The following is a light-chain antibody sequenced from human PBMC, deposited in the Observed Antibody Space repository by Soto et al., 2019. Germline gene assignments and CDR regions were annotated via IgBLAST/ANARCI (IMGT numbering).Light chain of an antibody. CDR3: AAWDDSLKGPLYV. V-gene: IGLV1-44*01. J-gene: IGLJ1*01. Sequence: VLTQPPSASGTPGQRVTISCSGSSSNIGSNTVNWYQQLPGTAPKLLIYSNNQRPSGVPDRFSGSKSGTSASLAISGLQSEDEADYYCAAWDDSLKGPLYVFGTGTKVTVL. CDR2: SNN. CDR1: SSNIGSNT.